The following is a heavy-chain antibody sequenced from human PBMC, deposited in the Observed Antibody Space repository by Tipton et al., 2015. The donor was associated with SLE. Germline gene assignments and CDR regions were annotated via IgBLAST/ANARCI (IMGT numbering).Heavy chain of an antibody. CDR3: ARSLLYCSGGSCYSDY. V-gene: IGHV4-34*01. Sequence: LRLSCAVYGGSFSGYYWSWIRQPPGKGLEWIGEINHSGSTNYNPSLKSRVTISVDTSKNQFSLKLSSVTAADTAVYYCARSLLYCSGGSCYSDYWGQGTLVTVSS. D-gene: IGHD2-15*01. CDR2: INHSGST. CDR1: GGSFSGYY. J-gene: IGHJ4*02.